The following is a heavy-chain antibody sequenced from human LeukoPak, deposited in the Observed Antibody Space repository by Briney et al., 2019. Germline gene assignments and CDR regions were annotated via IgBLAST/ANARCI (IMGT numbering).Heavy chain of an antibody. J-gene: IGHJ5*02. CDR2: ISAYNGNT. Sequence: GASVKVSCKASGYTFTSYGISWVRQAPGQGLEWMGWISAYNGNTNYAEKLQGRVTMTTDTSTSTAYMELRSLRSYDTAVYYCARRATYYYGSSNWFDPWGQGTLVTVSS. V-gene: IGHV1-18*01. D-gene: IGHD3-10*01. CDR1: GYTFTSYG. CDR3: ARRATYYYGSSNWFDP.